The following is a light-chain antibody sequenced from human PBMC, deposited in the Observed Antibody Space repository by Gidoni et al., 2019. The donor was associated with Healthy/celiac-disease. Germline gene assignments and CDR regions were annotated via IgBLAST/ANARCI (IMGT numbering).Light chain of an antibody. CDR2: GNS. Sequence: QSVLTQPPSVSGAPGQRVTISCTGSSSTIGAGYDVHWYQQLPGTAPKLLIYGNSNRPSGVPDRFSGSKSGTSASLAITGLQAEDEADYYCQSYDSSQGVFGTGTKVTVL. CDR3: QSYDSSQGV. CDR1: SSTIGAGYD. J-gene: IGLJ1*01. V-gene: IGLV1-40*01.